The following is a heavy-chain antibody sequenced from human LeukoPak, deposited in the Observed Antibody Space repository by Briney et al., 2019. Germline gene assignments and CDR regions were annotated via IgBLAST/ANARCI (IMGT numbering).Heavy chain of an antibody. Sequence: ASVKVSCKASGGTFSSYAISWVRQAPGQGLEWMGGIIPIFGTSNYAQKFQGRVTITADESTSTAYMELSSLRSADTAVYYCARGRNGLLWFGELFNFDYWGQGTLVTVSS. CDR3: ARGRNGLLWFGELFNFDY. J-gene: IGHJ4*02. V-gene: IGHV1-69*13. D-gene: IGHD3-10*01. CDR2: IIPIFGTS. CDR1: GGTFSSYA.